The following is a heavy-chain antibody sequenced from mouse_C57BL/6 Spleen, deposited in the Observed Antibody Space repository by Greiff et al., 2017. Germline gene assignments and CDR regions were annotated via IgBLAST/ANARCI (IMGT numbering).Heavy chain of an antibody. CDR2: IHPNNGST. CDR1: GYTFTSYW. CDR3: ARPTKVDWDFDV. Sequence: VQLQQPGAELVKPGASVKLSCKASGYTFTSYWMHWVKQRPGQGLAWIGMIHPNNGSTNYNEKFKSKATLTVDKSSSTAYMQLSSLTSEDSAVCCCARPTKVDWDFDVWGTGTTVTVSS. V-gene: IGHV1-64*01. J-gene: IGHJ1*03. D-gene: IGHD1-1*01.